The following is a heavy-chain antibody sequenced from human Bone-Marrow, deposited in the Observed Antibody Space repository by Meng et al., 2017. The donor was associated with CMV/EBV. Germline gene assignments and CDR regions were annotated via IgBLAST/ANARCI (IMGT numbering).Heavy chain of an antibody. J-gene: IGHJ4*02. CDR1: GFTFSGSA. CDR2: IRSKANSYAT. D-gene: IGHD2-2*01. Sequence: GESLKISCAASGFTFSGSAMHWVRQASGKGLEWVGRIRSKANSYATAYAASVKGRFTISRDDSKNTAYLQMNSLKTEDTAVYYCTRLGGEVVPAANFDYWGQGTLVTVSS. CDR3: TRLGGEVVPAANFDY. V-gene: IGHV3-73*01.